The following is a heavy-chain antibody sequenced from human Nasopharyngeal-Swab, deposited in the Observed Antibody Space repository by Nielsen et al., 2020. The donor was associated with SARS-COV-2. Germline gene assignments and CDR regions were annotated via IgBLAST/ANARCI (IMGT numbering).Heavy chain of an antibody. CDR1: GFTFSSYA. J-gene: IGHJ3*02. CDR3: ARDPSSSWLYDAFDI. D-gene: IGHD6-13*01. CDR2: ISYDGSNK. V-gene: IGHV3-30-3*01. Sequence: GGSLRLSCAASGFTFSSYAMHWVRQAPGKGLEWVAVISYDGSNKYYADSVKGRFTISRDNSKNTLYLQMNSLRAEDTAVYYCARDPSSSWLYDAFDIWGQGTMVTVPS.